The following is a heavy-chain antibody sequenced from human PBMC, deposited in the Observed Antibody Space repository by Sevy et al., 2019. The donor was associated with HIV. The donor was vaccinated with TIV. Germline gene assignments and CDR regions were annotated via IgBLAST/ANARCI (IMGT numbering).Heavy chain of an antibody. D-gene: IGHD3-3*01. Sequence: SETLSLTCTVSGGSISSYYWSWIRQPAGKGLEWIGRIYTGGSTNYNPTLKGRVTRSVDTSKNQFSLRLSSVTAADTAVYYCARGAIFGVVIISDAFDIWGQGTMVTVSS. J-gene: IGHJ3*02. V-gene: IGHV4-4*07. CDR1: GGSISSYY. CDR2: IYTGGST. CDR3: ARGAIFGVVIISDAFDI.